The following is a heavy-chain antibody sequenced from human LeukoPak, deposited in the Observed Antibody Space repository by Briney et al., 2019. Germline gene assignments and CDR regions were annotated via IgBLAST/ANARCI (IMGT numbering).Heavy chain of an antibody. V-gene: IGHV4-4*07. CDR3: ARDHVPSPRANWGSKGAFDI. Sequence: PSETLSLTCTVSGGSISSYYWSWIRQPPGKGLEWIGCIYTSGSTNYNPSLKSRVTMSVDTSKNQFSLKLSSVTAADTAVYYCARDHVPSPRANWGSKGAFDIWGQGTMVTVSS. D-gene: IGHD7-27*01. CDR1: GGSISSYY. J-gene: IGHJ3*02. CDR2: IYTSGST.